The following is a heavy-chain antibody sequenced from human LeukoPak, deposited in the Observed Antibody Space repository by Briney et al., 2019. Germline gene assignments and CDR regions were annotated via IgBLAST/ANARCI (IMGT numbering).Heavy chain of an antibody. V-gene: IGHV4-34*01. CDR2: IYHSGGA. D-gene: IGHD3-10*01. CDR3: ARGGSANDAFDI. Sequence: PSETLSLTCGVSGGSFSISYWSWIRQPPNKGLEWIGQIYHSGGANYNPSLRSRVTISIDTSRNQLSLRLSSVTAADTAVYYCARGGSANDAFDIWGQGTMVTVSS. J-gene: IGHJ3*02. CDR1: GGSFSISY.